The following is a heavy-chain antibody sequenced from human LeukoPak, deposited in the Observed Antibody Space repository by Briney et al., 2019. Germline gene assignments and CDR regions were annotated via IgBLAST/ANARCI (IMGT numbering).Heavy chain of an antibody. D-gene: IGHD3-3*01. V-gene: IGHV3-23*01. CDR3: ARALITIFGVVIWAFDI. Sequence: GGSLRLSCAASGFTFSSYAMSWVRQAPGKGLEWVSAISGSGGSTYYADSVKGRFTISRDNAKNSLYLQMNSLRAEDTAVYYCARALITIFGVVIWAFDIWGQGTMVTVSS. CDR2: ISGSGGST. J-gene: IGHJ3*02. CDR1: GFTFSSYA.